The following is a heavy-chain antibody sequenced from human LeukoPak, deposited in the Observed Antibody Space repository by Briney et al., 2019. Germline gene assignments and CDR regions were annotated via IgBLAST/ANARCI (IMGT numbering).Heavy chain of an antibody. D-gene: IGHD3-3*01. Sequence: SETLSLTCTVSGGSISSYYWSWIRQPPGKGLEWIGYIYTSGSTNYNPSLKSRVTISVDTSKNQFSLKLSSVTAADTAVYYCARGELRFLEWLLLRRYYYYMDVWGKGTTVTVSS. CDR3: ARGELRFLEWLLLRRYYYYMDV. CDR2: IYTSGST. CDR1: GGSISSYY. V-gene: IGHV4-4*09. J-gene: IGHJ6*03.